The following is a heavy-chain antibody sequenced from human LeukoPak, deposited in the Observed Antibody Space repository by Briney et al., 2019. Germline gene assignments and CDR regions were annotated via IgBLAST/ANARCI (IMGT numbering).Heavy chain of an antibody. V-gene: IGHV1-69*05. CDR3: ARDLGVAGTYWFDP. CDR2: IIPIFGTA. Sequence: GASVKVSCKASGGTFSSYAISWVRQAPGQGLEWMGRIIPIFGTANYAQKFQGRVTITTDESTSTAYTELSSLRSEDTAVYYCARDLGVAGTYWFDPWGQGTLVTVSS. J-gene: IGHJ5*02. CDR1: GGTFSSYA. D-gene: IGHD6-19*01.